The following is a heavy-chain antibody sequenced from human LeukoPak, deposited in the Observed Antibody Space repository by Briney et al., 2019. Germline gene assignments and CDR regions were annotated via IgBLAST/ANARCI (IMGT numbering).Heavy chain of an antibody. CDR3: AHRRVRSGRSCFFDY. V-gene: IGHV2-5*02. J-gene: IGHJ4*02. Sequence: SGPTLVNPTQTLTLTCTFSGFSLSSSGVGVGWIRQPPGKALEWLALIYWDDDKRYSPSPKSRLTITKDTSKNQVVLTMTNMDPVDTATYYCAHRRVRSGRSCFFDYWGQGTLVTVSS. CDR2: IYWDDDK. D-gene: IGHD3-16*01. CDR1: GFSLSSSGVG.